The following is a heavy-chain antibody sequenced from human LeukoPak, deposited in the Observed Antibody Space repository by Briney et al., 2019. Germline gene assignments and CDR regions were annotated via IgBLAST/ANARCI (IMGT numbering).Heavy chain of an antibody. Sequence: GGSLRLSCSASGFTFNTYWMSWVRQAPGKGLEWVANIKQDGSEKYYVDSVKGRFSISRDNAKNSLYQQMNSLRAEDTAVYYCARDPNYWGQGTLVTVSS. CDR3: ARDPNY. CDR1: GFTFNTYW. V-gene: IGHV3-7*01. CDR2: IKQDGSEK. J-gene: IGHJ4*02.